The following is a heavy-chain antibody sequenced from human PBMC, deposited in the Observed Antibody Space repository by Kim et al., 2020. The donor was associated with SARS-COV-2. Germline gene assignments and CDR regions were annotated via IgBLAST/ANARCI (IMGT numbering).Heavy chain of an antibody. D-gene: IGHD2-2*01. CDR3: AKAHRRYCSSTSCPIDY. J-gene: IGHJ4*02. V-gene: IGHV3-9*01. Sequence: VKGRFTISRDNAKNSLYLQMNSLRAEDTALYYCAKAHRRYCSSTSCPIDYWGQGTLVTVSS.